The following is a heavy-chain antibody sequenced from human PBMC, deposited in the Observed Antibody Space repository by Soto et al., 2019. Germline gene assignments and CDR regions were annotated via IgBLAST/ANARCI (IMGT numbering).Heavy chain of an antibody. J-gene: IGHJ6*02. CDR2: ISYDGSNK. CDR1: GFTFSSYG. V-gene: IGHV3-30*18. Sequence: QVQLVESGGGVVQPGRSLRLSCAASGFTFSSYGMHWVRQAPGKGLEWVAVISYDGSNKYYADSVKGRFTISRDNSKNTLYLLMNSLRAEDTAVYYCAKAKVVTAIARHYYYYGMDVWGQGTTVTVSS. D-gene: IGHD2-21*02. CDR3: AKAKVVTAIARHYYYYGMDV.